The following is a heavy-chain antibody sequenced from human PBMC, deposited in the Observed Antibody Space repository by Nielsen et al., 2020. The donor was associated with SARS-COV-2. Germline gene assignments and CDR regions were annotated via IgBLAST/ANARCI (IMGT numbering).Heavy chain of an antibody. CDR1: GFTFSSYE. Sequence: GGSLRLSCAASGFTFSSYEMNWVRQAPGKGLEWVSYISSSGSTIYYADSLKGRFTISRDNAKNSLYLQMNSLRAEDTAIYYCAKSGYCNGGICYSTEYFQDWGQGTLVTVSS. V-gene: IGHV3-48*03. J-gene: IGHJ1*01. D-gene: IGHD2-15*01. CDR2: ISSSGSTI. CDR3: AKSGYCNGGICYSTEYFQD.